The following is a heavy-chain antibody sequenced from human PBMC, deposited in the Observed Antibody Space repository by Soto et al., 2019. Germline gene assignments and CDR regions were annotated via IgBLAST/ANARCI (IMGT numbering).Heavy chain of an antibody. D-gene: IGHD2-15*01. J-gene: IGHJ3*02. CDR1: GGSISSYY. Sequence: SETLSLTCTVSGGSISSYYWSWIRQPPGKGLEWIGYIYYSGSTYYNPSLKSRVTISVDTSKNQFSLKLSSVTAADTAVYYCARVSLGYCSGGSSFLDAFDIWGQGTMVTISS. V-gene: IGHV4-59*01. CDR3: ARVSLGYCSGGSSFLDAFDI. CDR2: IYYSGST.